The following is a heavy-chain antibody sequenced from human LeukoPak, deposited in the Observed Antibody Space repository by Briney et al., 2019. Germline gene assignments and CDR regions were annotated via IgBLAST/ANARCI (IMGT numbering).Heavy chain of an antibody. CDR3: ARDRYSSGRNYYYGMDV. Sequence: GASVKVSCKASGGTFSSYAISWVRQAPGQGLERMGGIIPIFGTANYAQKFQGRVTITADESTSTAYMELSSLRSEDTAVYYCARDRYSSGRNYYYGMDVWGQGTTVTVSS. CDR1: GGTFSSYA. J-gene: IGHJ6*02. V-gene: IGHV1-69*13. D-gene: IGHD6-19*01. CDR2: IIPIFGTA.